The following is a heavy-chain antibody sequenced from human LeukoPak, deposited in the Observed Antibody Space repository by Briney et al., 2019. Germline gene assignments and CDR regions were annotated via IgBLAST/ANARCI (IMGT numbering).Heavy chain of an antibody. V-gene: IGHV4-59*01. D-gene: IGHD2-2*03. J-gene: IGHJ5*02. CDR3: ARSGYCSRTSCYPNWFDP. CDR2: IYYSGST. Sequence: PSETLSLTCTVSGGSISSYYWSWIRQPPGKRLEWIGYIYYSGSTNYNPSLKSRVTISVDTSKNQFSLRLSSVTAADTAVYYCARSGYCSRTSCYPNWFDPWGQGTLVTVSS. CDR1: GGSISSYY.